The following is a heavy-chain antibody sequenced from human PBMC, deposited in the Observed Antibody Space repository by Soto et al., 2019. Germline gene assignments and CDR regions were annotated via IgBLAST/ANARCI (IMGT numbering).Heavy chain of an antibody. CDR1: GGSISTINYY. CDR3: ARGPSGDKVDF. V-gene: IGHV4-30-4*01. D-gene: IGHD7-27*01. CDR2: IYDGGST. Sequence: QVQLQESGPGLVKPSQTLSLTCTVSGGSISTINYYWSWIRQPPAKGLEWIGNIYDGGSTYNIPSLESRVTISLDTSKNQFSLKLSSVSAADTAVYYCARGPSGDKVDFWGQGTLVTVSS. J-gene: IGHJ4*02.